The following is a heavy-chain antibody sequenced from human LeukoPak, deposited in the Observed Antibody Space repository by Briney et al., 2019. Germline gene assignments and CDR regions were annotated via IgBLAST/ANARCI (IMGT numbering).Heavy chain of an antibody. CDR3: AKGGVDFGVAMYYYYYMDV. CDR1: GGTFSSYA. CDR2: IIPIFGTA. Sequence: SVKVSCKASGGTFSSYAISWVRQAPGQGLEWMGGIIPIFGTANYAQKFQGRVTITADESTSTAYMELSSLRSEDTAVYYCAKGGVDFGVAMYYYYYMDVWGKGTTVTVSS. V-gene: IGHV1-69*13. D-gene: IGHD3-3*01. J-gene: IGHJ6*03.